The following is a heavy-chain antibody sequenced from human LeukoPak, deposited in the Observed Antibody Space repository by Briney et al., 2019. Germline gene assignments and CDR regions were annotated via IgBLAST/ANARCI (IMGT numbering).Heavy chain of an antibody. CDR1: GYTFTSYG. V-gene: IGHV1-18*01. J-gene: IGHJ4*02. CDR3: ARVAGGVSGDHFDY. Sequence: ASVKVSCKASGYTFTSYGISWVRQAPGQGLEWMGWISAYNGNTNYAQKLQGRVTMTTDTSTSTAYMELRSLRPDDTAVYYCARVAGGVSGDHFDYWGQGTLVTVSS. CDR2: ISAYNGNT. D-gene: IGHD2-8*01.